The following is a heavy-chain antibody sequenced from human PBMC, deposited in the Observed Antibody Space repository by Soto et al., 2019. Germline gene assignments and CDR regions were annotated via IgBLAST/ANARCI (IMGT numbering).Heavy chain of an antibody. Sequence: GSGPTLVNPTQTLTLTCTFSGFSLSTSGVGVGWIRQPPGKALEWLALIYWDDDKRYSPSLKSRLTITKDTSKNQVVLTMTNMDPLETATYYCAHRREYSRPKFDFDYWGQGTLVTVSS. CDR1: GFSLSTSGVG. D-gene: IGHD6-6*01. CDR3: AHRREYSRPKFDFDY. J-gene: IGHJ4*02. V-gene: IGHV2-5*02. CDR2: IYWDDDK.